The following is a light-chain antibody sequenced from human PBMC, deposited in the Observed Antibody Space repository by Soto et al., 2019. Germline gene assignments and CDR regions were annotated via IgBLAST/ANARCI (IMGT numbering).Light chain of an antibody. V-gene: IGKV4-1*01. CDR2: WAS. CDR3: QQYYAIPRT. Sequence: DIVMTQSPDSLAVSLGERAIINCKSSQSVLDRSNNKNYLTWYQQNPGQPPKPLIYWASTREFGVPDRFSGSGSGTDFTLTISSLQAEDVALYYCQQYYAIPRTFGQGTKVEIK. CDR1: QSVLDRSNNKNY. J-gene: IGKJ1*01.